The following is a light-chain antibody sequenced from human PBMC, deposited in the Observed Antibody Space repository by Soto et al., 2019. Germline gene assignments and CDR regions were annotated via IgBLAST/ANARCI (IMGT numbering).Light chain of an antibody. Sequence: EIVLTQSPGTLSFSPGERATLSCRASQSVSTSQLAWYQQKPGQAPRLLIYGVSTRANGVPARFSGSGSGTEFTFTISSLQSEDFAVYYCQQYNNWPLTFGGGTKVDIK. J-gene: IGKJ4*01. CDR1: QSVSTS. CDR3: QQYNNWPLT. V-gene: IGKV3-15*01. CDR2: GVS.